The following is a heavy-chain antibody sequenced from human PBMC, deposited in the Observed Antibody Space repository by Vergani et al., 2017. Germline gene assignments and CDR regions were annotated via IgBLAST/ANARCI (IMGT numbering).Heavy chain of an antibody. J-gene: IGHJ3*02. D-gene: IGHD3-3*01. Sequence: QVQLQESGPGLVKPSETLSLTCTVSGGSISSYYWSWIRQPPGKGLEWIGYIYYSGSTNYNPSLKSRVTISVDTSKNQFSLKLSSVTAADTAVYYCAREAYYDFWSGTRGAFDIWGQGTMVTVSS. CDR3: AREAYYDFWSGTRGAFDI. CDR1: GGSISSYY. V-gene: IGHV4-59*01. CDR2: IYYSGST.